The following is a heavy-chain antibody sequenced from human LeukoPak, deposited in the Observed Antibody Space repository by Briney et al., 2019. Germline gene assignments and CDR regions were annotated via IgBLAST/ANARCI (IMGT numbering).Heavy chain of an antibody. D-gene: IGHD3-22*01. V-gene: IGHV4-30-2*01. CDR1: GGSISSGGYY. Sequence: KASETLSLTCTVSGGSISSGGYYWSWIRQPPGKDLVWIGYIYHSGSTYYNPSLKSRVTISVDTSKNQFSLKLSSVTAADTAVYYCARQDYYDSSGLDYWGQGTLVTVSS. CDR3: ARQDYYDSSGLDY. CDR2: IYHSGST. J-gene: IGHJ4*02.